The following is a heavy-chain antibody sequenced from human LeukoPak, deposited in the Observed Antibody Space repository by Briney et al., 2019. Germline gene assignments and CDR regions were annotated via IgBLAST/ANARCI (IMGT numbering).Heavy chain of an antibody. D-gene: IGHD5-12*01. V-gene: IGHV1-24*01. J-gene: IGHJ4*02. Sequence: GASVKVSCKVSGYTLTELSMHWVRQAPGKGLEWMGGFDPEDGETIYAQKFQGRVTKTEDTSTDTAYMELSSLRSEDTAVYYCATAADIVATIPFDYWGQGTLVTVSS. CDR2: FDPEDGET. CDR1: GYTLTELS. CDR3: ATAADIVATIPFDY.